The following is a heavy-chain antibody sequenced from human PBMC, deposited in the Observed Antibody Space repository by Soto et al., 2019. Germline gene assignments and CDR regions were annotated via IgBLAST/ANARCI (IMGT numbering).Heavy chain of an antibody. V-gene: IGHV1-18*04. CDR3: ARARMYSGAYHDY. J-gene: IGHJ4*02. CDR1: GYTFSNFG. Sequence: QVQLVQSGAEVENPGASVKVSGKASGYTFSNFGINWVRQALGKGLDWMGWITPYNGNANYAQKYQDRLTVTTDTSTNTAYLELRSLRSDDTAVYFCARARMYSGAYHDYWGQGTLVTVSS. CDR2: ITPYNGNA. D-gene: IGHD1-26*01.